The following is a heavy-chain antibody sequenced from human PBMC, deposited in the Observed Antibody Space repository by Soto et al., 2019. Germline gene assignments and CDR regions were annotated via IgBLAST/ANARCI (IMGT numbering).Heavy chain of an antibody. Sequence: GGSLRLSCVASGFTFSTFSLHWVRQAPGKGLQWVADISYDGANQYYADFVQGRFTISRDNSKNILFLQMNSLSAEDTAVYYCAKSTGERQLVDAFDIWGQGTKVTVSS. V-gene: IGHV3-30-3*02. CDR1: GFTFSTFS. CDR2: ISYDGANQ. J-gene: IGHJ3*02. CDR3: AKSTGERQLVDAFDI.